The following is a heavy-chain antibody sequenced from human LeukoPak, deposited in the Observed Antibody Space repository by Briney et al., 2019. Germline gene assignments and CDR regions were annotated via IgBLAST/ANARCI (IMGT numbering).Heavy chain of an antibody. CDR1: GFTFSSYV. J-gene: IGHJ4*02. V-gene: IGHV3-23*01. Sequence: PGGSLRLSCAASGFTFSSYVMSWVRQAPGKGLEWVSLISDSAGSTYYADSVKGRFTISRDNSKNTLYLQMNSLRAEDTAVYYCARSPPRSHRGWFPYWGQGTLVTVSS. CDR3: ARSPPRSHRGWFPY. D-gene: IGHD2-15*01. CDR2: ISDSAGST.